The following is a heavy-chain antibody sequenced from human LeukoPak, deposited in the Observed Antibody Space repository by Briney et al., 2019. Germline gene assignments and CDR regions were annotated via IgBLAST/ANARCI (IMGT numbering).Heavy chain of an antibody. Sequence: SETLSLTRTVSGGSISSYYWSWIRQPPGRGLEWIGYISYSGSTNYNPSLKSRVTISVDTSKNQFSLKLSSVTAADTAVYYCASMRGIAAAATEVYYFDYWGQGTLVTVSS. CDR2: ISYSGST. D-gene: IGHD6-13*01. V-gene: IGHV4-59*08. CDR1: GGSISSYY. CDR3: ASMRGIAAAATEVYYFDY. J-gene: IGHJ4*02.